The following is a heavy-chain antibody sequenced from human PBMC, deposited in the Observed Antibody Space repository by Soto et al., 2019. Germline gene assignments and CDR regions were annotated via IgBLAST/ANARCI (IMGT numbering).Heavy chain of an antibody. J-gene: IGHJ3*01. CDR3: ARGDRGAFDL. V-gene: IGHV3-48*04. CDR2: ISSSSGSI. Sequence: PGGSLRLSCAAAGFTVDSYSINWVRQAPGKGLEWVSYISSSSGSIFYADSVRGRFTISRDNAKNTLYLQMNSLRAEDTAVYYCARGDRGAFDLWGQGTMVTVS. CDR1: GFTVDSYS. D-gene: IGHD2-21*02.